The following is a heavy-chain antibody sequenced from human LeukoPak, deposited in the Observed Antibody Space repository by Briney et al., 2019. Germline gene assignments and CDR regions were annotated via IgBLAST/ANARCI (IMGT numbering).Heavy chain of an antibody. V-gene: IGHV3-21*01. CDR1: GFTFSSYS. D-gene: IGHD3-22*01. J-gene: IGHJ4*02. CDR2: ISSSSSYI. CDR3: ARMYDSSGYYFDY. Sequence: GGSLRLSCAASGFTFSSYSMNWVRQAPAKGLAWVSSISSSSSYIYYADSVKGRFTISRDNAKNSLYLQMNSLRAEDTAVYYCARMYDSSGYYFDYWGQGTLVTVSS.